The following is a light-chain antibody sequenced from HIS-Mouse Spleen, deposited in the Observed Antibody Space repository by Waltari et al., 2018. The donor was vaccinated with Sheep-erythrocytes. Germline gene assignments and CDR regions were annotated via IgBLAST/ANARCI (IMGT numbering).Light chain of an antibody. CDR2: KDM. CDR3: QSADSSGTYVV. J-gene: IGLJ2*01. Sequence: SYELTQPPSVSVSPGQTARITCYGDALPKQYAYWYQQKPGQAPLLVIYKDMEMPSGIPERFSGSSSGTTVTLTIIGGQAEDEADYYCQSADSSGTYVVFGGGTKLTVL. V-gene: IGLV3-25*03. CDR1: ALPKQY.